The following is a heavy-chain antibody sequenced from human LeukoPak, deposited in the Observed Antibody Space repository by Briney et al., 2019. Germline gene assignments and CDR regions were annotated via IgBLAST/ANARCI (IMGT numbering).Heavy chain of an antibody. Sequence: GGSLRLSCAASGFTFNKYTMNWVRQAPGKGLEWVSSNSTSSSYIYYADSVKGRFTISRDNAKNSLYLQMNSLRAEDTAVYYCARQKGYYDSSGYPDFDYWGQGTLVTVSS. D-gene: IGHD3-22*01. CDR1: GFTFNKYT. V-gene: IGHV3-21*01. CDR2: NSTSSSYI. J-gene: IGHJ4*02. CDR3: ARQKGYYDSSGYPDFDY.